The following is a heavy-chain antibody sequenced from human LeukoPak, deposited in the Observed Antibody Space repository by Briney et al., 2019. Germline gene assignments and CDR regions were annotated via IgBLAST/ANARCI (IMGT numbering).Heavy chain of an antibody. CDR1: GGSISSYY. Sequence: PSETLSLTCTVSGGSISSYYWSWIRQPPGKGLEWIGYIHYSGSTNYNPSLKSRVTISVDTSKNQFSLKLSSVTAADTAVYYCTSSDYYGSGSYYNPFGYWGQGTLVTVSS. J-gene: IGHJ4*02. V-gene: IGHV4-59*01. CDR3: TSSDYYGSGSYYNPFGY. D-gene: IGHD3-10*01. CDR2: IHYSGST.